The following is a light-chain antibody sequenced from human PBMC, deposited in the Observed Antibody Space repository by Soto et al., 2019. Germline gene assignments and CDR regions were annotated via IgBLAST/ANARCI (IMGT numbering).Light chain of an antibody. Sequence: QTVVTQPPSVSAAPGQKVSISCSGSTSNIGNNFVSWYQQLPGTAPKLLIYDNNKRPSGVPDRFSGSKSGTSATLAITGLQTGDEADYYCGTWDSLSAGRDVVFGGGTKLTVL. CDR3: GTWDSLSAGRDVV. CDR1: TSNIGNNF. V-gene: IGLV1-51*01. J-gene: IGLJ2*01. CDR2: DNN.